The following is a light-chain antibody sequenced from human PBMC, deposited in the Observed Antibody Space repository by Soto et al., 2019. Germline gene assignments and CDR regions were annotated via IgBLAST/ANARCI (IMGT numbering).Light chain of an antibody. CDR2: GVF. Sequence: EIVMTQSPATLSVSPGERATLSCRASQSVSSNLAWYQQKPGQAPRLLIYGVFTRATGIPARFSGSGSGTEFTLTIXXXXXEDFAVYYCQQYNNWLTFGGGTKVEIK. CDR1: QSVSSN. J-gene: IGKJ4*01. CDR3: QQYNNWLT. V-gene: IGKV3-15*01.